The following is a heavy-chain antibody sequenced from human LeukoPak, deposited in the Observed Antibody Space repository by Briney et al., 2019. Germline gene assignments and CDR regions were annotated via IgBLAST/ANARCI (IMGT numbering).Heavy chain of an antibody. CDR2: ISYDGDNK. J-gene: IGHJ4*02. Sequence: PGGSLRLSCAASGFTFSSYAMHWVRQAPGKGLEWVALISYDGDNKYYTDSVKGRFTISRDFSKNMVYLQMNSLRPEDTAVYYCARARDGSSVYWGQGTLVTVSS. V-gene: IGHV3-30*04. CDR3: ARARDGSSVY. D-gene: IGHD6-19*01. CDR1: GFTFSSYA.